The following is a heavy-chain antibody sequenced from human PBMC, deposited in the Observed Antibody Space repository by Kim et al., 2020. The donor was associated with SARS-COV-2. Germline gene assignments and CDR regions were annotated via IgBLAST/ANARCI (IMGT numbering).Heavy chain of an antibody. CDR3: ATASVLSGSDY. CDR2: INYSGGT. D-gene: IGHD3-3*01. J-gene: IGHJ4*02. Sequence: SETLSLTCTVSGGSVKTYYWSWIRQSPGKGLEWIGDINYSGGTNSNPSLKSRITMSIDTSKKQFSLKVFCVTAADTAIYYCATASVLSGSDYWGPGTLVTVSS. V-gene: IGHV4-59*08. CDR1: GGSVKTYY.